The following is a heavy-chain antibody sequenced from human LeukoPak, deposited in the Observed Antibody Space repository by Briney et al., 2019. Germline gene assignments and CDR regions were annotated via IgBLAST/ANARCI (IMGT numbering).Heavy chain of an antibody. D-gene: IGHD5-24*01. V-gene: IGHV3-9*01. J-gene: IGHJ6*02. CDR1: GFTFDDYA. Sequence: GRFLRLSCAASGFTFDDYAMHWVRQAPGKGLEWVSGISWNSGSIGYADSVKGRFTISRDNAKNSLYLQMNSLRAEDTALYYCAKEDNYGMDVWGQGTTVTVSS. CDR2: ISWNSGSI. CDR3: AKEDNYGMDV.